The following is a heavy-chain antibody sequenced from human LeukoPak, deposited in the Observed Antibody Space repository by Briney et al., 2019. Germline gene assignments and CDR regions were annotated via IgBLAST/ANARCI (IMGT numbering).Heavy chain of an antibody. D-gene: IGHD2-15*01. J-gene: IGHJ6*03. CDR1: GFTFSSYS. Sequence: GGSLRLSCAASGFTFSSYSMNWVRQAPGKGLEWVSYISSSGSTIYYADSVKGRFTISRDNAKNSLYLQMNSLRAEDTAVYYCAREAGEWWFGHYYYYYMDVWGKGTTVTISS. CDR2: ISSSGSTI. V-gene: IGHV3-48*04. CDR3: AREAGEWWFGHYYYYYMDV.